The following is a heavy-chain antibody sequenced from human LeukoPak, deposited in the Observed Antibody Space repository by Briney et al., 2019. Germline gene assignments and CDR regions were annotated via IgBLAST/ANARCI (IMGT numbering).Heavy chain of an antibody. Sequence: GGSLRLSCAASGFTFSSFSMNWVRRAPGKGLEWVSTVSTDGSGTYYADSVKGRFTTSRDNSKNTLYLQMNSLRAEDTAVYYCVKKGYAGSGTYSYYFDYWGQGTLVTVSS. J-gene: IGHJ4*02. CDR3: VKKGYAGSGTYSYYFDY. CDR1: GFTFSSFS. CDR2: VSTDGSGT. D-gene: IGHD3-10*01. V-gene: IGHV3-23*01.